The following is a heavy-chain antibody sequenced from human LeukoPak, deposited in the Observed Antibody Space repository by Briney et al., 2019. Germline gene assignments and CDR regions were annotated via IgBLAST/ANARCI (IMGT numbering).Heavy chain of an antibody. J-gene: IGHJ4*02. CDR2: INPIFGTA. CDR3: ARLDASKDY. V-gene: IGHV1-69*05. CDR1: GRIFTSYA. Sequence: SVKVSCKAAGRIFTSYAISWVRQAAGQGLEWRGGINPIFGTATDAQKFQGRVAITTDESTSTAYMELSSLRSEDPAVYCCARLDASKDYWGQGTLVTVSS.